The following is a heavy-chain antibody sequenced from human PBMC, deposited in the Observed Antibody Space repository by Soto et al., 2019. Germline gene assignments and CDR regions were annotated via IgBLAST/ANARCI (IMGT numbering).Heavy chain of an antibody. CDR2: ISGGGSST. Sequence: HPGGSLRLSCAASGFTFSNYAMSWVRQAPGKGLEWVSSISGGGSSTYYAETVKGRFTISRDNSKNTIYLQMNSLRAEDTAVYYCAKVPAYDYVWGTYYYFDYWGLGALVTVSS. D-gene: IGHD3-16*01. V-gene: IGHV3-23*01. J-gene: IGHJ4*02. CDR1: GFTFSNYA. CDR3: AKVPAYDYVWGTYYYFDY.